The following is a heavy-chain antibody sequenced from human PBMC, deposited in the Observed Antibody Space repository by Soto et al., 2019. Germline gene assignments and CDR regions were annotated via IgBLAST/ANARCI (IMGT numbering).Heavy chain of an antibody. Sequence: QVQLQESGPGLVKPSGTLSLTCAVSGGSISSSNWWSWVRQPPGKGLEWIGEIYHSGSTNYNPSLRSRGNLSVDKSQTHFSLNLSSVTAADTAVYYCARIAAAGTYFQHWGQGTLVTVSS. CDR1: GGSISSSNW. CDR3: ARIAAAGTYFQH. CDR2: IYHSGST. D-gene: IGHD6-13*01. V-gene: IGHV4-4*02. J-gene: IGHJ1*01.